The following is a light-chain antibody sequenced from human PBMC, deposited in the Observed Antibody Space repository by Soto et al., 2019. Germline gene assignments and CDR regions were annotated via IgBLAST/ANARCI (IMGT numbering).Light chain of an antibody. CDR2: GAS. V-gene: IGKV3-20*01. CDR1: QSVSSNY. Sequence: EIVMTPSPATLSVSPGERATLSCRASQSVSSNYLAWYQQKPGQAPRLLIYGASSRATGIPDRFSGSGSGTDFTLTISRLEPEDFAVYYCQQYGSSPMTFGQGTRLEI. J-gene: IGKJ5*01. CDR3: QQYGSSPMT.